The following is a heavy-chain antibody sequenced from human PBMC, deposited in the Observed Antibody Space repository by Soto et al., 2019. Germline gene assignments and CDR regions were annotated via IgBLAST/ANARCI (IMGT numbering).Heavy chain of an antibody. V-gene: IGHV3-21*01. Sequence: EVQLVESGGGLVKPGGSLRLSCAASGFTFSSYSMNWVRQAPGKGLEWVSSISSSSSYIYYADSVKGRFTISRDNAKNTLYLPMINLKPADTAVYSCARAGCSRTSSPDYYYYYYMHVWGKGTTVTVSS. CDR3: ARAGCSRTSSPDYYYYYYMHV. CDR2: ISSSSSYI. CDR1: GFTFSSYS. J-gene: IGHJ6*03. D-gene: IGHD2-2*01.